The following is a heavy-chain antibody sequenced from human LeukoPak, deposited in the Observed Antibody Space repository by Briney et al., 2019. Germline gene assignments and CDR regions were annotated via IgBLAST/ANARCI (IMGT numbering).Heavy chain of an antibody. CDR1: GGSFSGYY. D-gene: IGHD3-3*01. Sequence: SETLSLTCAVYGGSFSGYYWSWIRQPPGKGLEWIGEINHSGSTNYNPSLKSRVTISVDTSKNQFSLKLSSVTAADTAVYYCARGLRITVFGVVTFFDYWGQGTLVTVSS. CDR2: INHSGST. V-gene: IGHV4-34*01. CDR3: ARGLRITVFGVVTFFDY. J-gene: IGHJ4*02.